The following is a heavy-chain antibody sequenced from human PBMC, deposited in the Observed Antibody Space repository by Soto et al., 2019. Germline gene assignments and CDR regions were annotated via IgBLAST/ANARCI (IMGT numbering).Heavy chain of an antibody. J-gene: IGHJ4*02. D-gene: IGHD3-22*01. CDR3: ARSSGYLFDY. CDR1: GFTFSRYD. CDR2: IGTAGDT. Sequence: EVQLVESGGGLVQHGGSLRLSCAASGFTFSRYDMHWVRQATGKGLEWVSAIGTAGDTYYPGSVKGRFTISRENAKNSLYRQMNSLIAEDTAGYYCARSSGYLFDYWGQGTLVTVSS. V-gene: IGHV3-13*01.